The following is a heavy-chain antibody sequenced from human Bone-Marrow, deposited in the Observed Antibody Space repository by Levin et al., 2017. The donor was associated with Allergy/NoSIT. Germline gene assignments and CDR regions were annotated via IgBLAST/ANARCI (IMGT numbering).Heavy chain of an antibody. D-gene: IGHD4-11*01. V-gene: IGHV1-18*01. CDR3: ARDWSDYSRNYYDYDMDA. CDR1: GYTFTSYG. J-gene: IGHJ6*02. Sequence: GGSLRLSCKASGYTFTSYGISWARQAPGQGLEWMGWISAYNGNTNYAQKLQGRVTMTTDTSTSTAYMELRRRRSDDTAVYYCARDWSDYSRNYYDYDMDAWGQGTTVTVSS. CDR2: ISAYNGNT.